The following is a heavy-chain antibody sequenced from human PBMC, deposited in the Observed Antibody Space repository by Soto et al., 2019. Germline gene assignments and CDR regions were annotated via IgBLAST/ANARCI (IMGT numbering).Heavy chain of an antibody. V-gene: IGHV3-30*18. CDR2: ISYDGSNK. J-gene: IGHJ4*02. CDR3: AKEEIATFDY. Sequence: QVQLVESGGGVVQPGRSLRLSCAASGFTFSTYAMHWVRQAPGKGLEWVAVISYDGSNKYYADSVKGRFTISRDNSKNTLYLQMNSLRAEDTAVYYCAKEEIATFDYWGQGPLVTVSS. CDR1: GFTFSTYA.